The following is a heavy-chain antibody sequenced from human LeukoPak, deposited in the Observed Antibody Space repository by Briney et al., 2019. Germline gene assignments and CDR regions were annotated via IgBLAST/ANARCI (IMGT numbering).Heavy chain of an antibody. CDR2: IYYSGST. J-gene: IGHJ4*02. V-gene: IGHV4-61*05. D-gene: IGHD4-17*01. Sequence: SETLSLTCTVSGGSINSSSYYWGWIRQPPGKGLEWIGYIYYSGSTNYNPSLKSRVTISVDTSKNQFSLKLSSVTAADTAVYYCARGKITVTTPYYFDYWGQGTLVTVSS. CDR1: GGSINSSSYY. CDR3: ARGKITVTTPYYFDY.